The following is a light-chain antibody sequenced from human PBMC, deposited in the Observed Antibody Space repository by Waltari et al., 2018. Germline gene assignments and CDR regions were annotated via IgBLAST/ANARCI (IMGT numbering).Light chain of an antibody. CDR2: DDC. CDR3: QVWDSGAYPVV. V-gene: IGLV3-21*02. Sequence: SYLLTQPPSVSVAPGQTAKITCGGNSVGRKSVPWYQQKPGQAPVMVVCDDCDRPSGIPERFSGSNSGNTATLTINRVEAGDEADYYCQVWDSGAYPVVFGGGTKLTVL. J-gene: IGLJ2*01. CDR1: SVGRKS.